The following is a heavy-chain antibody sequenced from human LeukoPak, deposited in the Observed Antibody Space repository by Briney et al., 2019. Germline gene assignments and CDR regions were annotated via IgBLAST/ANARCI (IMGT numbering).Heavy chain of an antibody. Sequence: GGSLRLSCAASEFSVGSNYMTWVRQAPGKGLEWVSLIYSGGSTYYADSVRGRFTISRDNSKNTLYLQMNSLRAEDTAVYYCAKDAIDIYSSSWLWYFDYWGQGNLVTVSS. CDR2: IYSGGST. D-gene: IGHD6-13*01. J-gene: IGHJ4*02. CDR1: EFSVGSNY. V-gene: IGHV3-53*01. CDR3: AKDAIDIYSSSWLWYFDY.